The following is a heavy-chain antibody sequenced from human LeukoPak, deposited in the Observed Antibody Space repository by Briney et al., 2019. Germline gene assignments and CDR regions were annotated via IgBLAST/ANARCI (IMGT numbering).Heavy chain of an antibody. CDR1: GGSFSGYY. V-gene: IGHV4-34*01. J-gene: IGHJ4*02. CDR2: INHSGST. D-gene: IGHD3-3*02. Sequence: PSETLSLTCAVYGGSFSGYYWSWIRQPPGKGLEWIGEINHSGSTNYNPSLKSRVTISVDTSKNQFSLKLSSVTAADTAVYYCARGLGVALGDYWGQGTPVTVSS. CDR3: ARGLGVALGDY.